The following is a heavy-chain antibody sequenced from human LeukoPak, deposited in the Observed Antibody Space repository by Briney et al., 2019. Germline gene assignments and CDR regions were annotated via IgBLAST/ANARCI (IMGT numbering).Heavy chain of an antibody. CDR1: GVTHSDYA. J-gene: IGHJ4*02. CDR3: AKRGVVIRVILVGFHKEAYYFDS. V-gene: IGHV3-23*01. CDR2: VSNTGGST. Sequence: GGYLRLSCAASGVTHSDYAMTWVRRAPGKGLGWVSAVSNTGGSTYYADSVKGRFTISRDNPKNTLYLQMNSLRAEDTAVYFCAKRGVVIRVILVGFHKEAYYFDSWGQGALVTVSS. D-gene: IGHD3-22*01.